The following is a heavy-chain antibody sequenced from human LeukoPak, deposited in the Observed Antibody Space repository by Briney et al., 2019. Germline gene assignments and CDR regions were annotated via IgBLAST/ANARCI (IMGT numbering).Heavy chain of an antibody. CDR1: GASVSGDY. CDR3: ARHPFSSPFDH. J-gene: IGHJ4*02. CDR2: IYVSGNS. Sequence: SETLSLTCTVSGASVSGDYWSWIRQPPGKGLEWIGYIYVSGNSNYNPSLKSRVSISLDTSKNQVSLTLTSVTAADTAVYYCARHPFSSPFDHWGQGTLVAVSS. D-gene: IGHD2/OR15-2a*01. V-gene: IGHV4-59*08.